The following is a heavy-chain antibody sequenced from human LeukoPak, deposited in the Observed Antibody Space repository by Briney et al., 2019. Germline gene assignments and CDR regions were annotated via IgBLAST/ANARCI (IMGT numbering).Heavy chain of an antibody. Sequence: PGGSLRLSCAAPGFTFSNAWMSWVRQAPGKGLEWVAFIRYDGSNKYYADSVKGRFTISRDNSKNTLYLQMNSLRAEDTAVYYCAKDLWDMTTVTAPDYWGQGTLVTVSS. V-gene: IGHV3-30*02. CDR1: GFTFSNAW. D-gene: IGHD4-17*01. CDR2: IRYDGSNK. J-gene: IGHJ4*02. CDR3: AKDLWDMTTVTAPDY.